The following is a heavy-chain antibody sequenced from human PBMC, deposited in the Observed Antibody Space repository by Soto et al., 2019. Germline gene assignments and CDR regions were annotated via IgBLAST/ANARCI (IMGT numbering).Heavy chain of an antibody. CDR2: ISYDGSNK. CDR1: GFTFSSYV. V-gene: IGHV3-30*18. J-gene: IGHJ6*02. Sequence: GWSLRLSCAASGFTFSSYVMHWVRQAPGKGLEWVAVISYDGSNKYYADSVKGRFTISRDNSKNTLYLQMSSLRAEDTALYFCVKDGSSGWPYFDDMDVWGQGTTVTVSS. CDR3: VKDGSSGWPYFDDMDV. D-gene: IGHD6-19*01.